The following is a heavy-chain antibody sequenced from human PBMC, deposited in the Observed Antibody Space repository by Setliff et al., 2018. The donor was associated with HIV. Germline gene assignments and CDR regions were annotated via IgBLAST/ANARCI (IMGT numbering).Heavy chain of an antibody. J-gene: IGHJ4*02. CDR2: IFTSGST. V-gene: IGHV4-61*09. CDR3: AREQGRSYYDSSGFDY. Sequence: PSETLSLTCAVSGDSISSGSYYWSWIRQPAGEGLEWIGHIFTSGSTNYNPSLKSRVSISLDTSKNQFSLKLSSVTAADTAMYYCAREQGRSYYDSSGFDYWGQGIPVTVS. D-gene: IGHD3-22*01. CDR1: GDSISSGSYY.